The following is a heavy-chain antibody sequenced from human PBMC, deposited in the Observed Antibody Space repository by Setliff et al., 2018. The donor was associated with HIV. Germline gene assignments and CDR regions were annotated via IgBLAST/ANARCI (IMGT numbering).Heavy chain of an antibody. D-gene: IGHD1-26*01. Sequence: VASVKVSCKASGYTFTDYYMHWVRQAPGQGLEWMGWINPNSGDTNYAQKFQGRVTMTRDESTSTAYMELSSLRSEDTAVYYCGVGPEKIYYYYGMDVWGQGTTVTVSS. CDR3: GVGPEKIYYYYGMDV. J-gene: IGHJ6*02. V-gene: IGHV1-2*02. CDR2: INPNSGDT. CDR1: GYTFTDYY.